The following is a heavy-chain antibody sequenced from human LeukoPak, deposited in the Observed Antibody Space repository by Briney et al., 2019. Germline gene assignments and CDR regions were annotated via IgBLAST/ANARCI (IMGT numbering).Heavy chain of an antibody. CDR1: GGSISSSSYY. CDR2: IYYSGST. CDR3: ARHRYSSSWYDH. D-gene: IGHD6-13*01. V-gene: IGHV4-39*01. J-gene: IGHJ5*02. Sequence: SETLSLTCTVSGGSISSSSYYWGWIRQPPGKGLEWIGSIYYSGSTYYNPSLKSRVTISVDTSKNQFSLKLSSVTAADTAVYYCARHRYSSSWYDHWGQGTLVTVSS.